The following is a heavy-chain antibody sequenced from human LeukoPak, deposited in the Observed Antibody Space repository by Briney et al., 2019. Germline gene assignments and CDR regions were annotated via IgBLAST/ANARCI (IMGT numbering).Heavy chain of an antibody. CDR2: INPNSGGT. CDR3: ARVPASGSYPAN. V-gene: IGHV1-2*02. CDR1: GYTFTGYY. Sequence: ASVKVSCKASGYTFTGYYMHWVRQAPGQGLEWMGWINPNSGGTNYAQKFQGRVTMTRDTSISTAYMELSRLRSDDTAVYYCARVPASGSYPANWGQGTLVTVSS. D-gene: IGHD1-26*01. J-gene: IGHJ4*02.